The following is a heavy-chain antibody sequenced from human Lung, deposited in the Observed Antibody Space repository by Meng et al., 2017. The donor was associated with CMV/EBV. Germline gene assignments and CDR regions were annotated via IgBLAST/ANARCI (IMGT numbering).Heavy chain of an antibody. CDR3: ARFLSNYYASRHYRYFDS. J-gene: IGHJ4*02. CDR1: GDSISSYY. CDR2: IYYSGTT. D-gene: IGHD3-22*01. V-gene: IGHV4-59*01. Sequence: SXTXSLXXSLSGDSISSYYWNWTRKPPGKGLEWIGSIYYSGTTDYNPPLKSRVTITADTSKSYFTLKLTSVTAEDTAVYFCARFLSNYYASRHYRYFDSXGQGXLVTVSS.